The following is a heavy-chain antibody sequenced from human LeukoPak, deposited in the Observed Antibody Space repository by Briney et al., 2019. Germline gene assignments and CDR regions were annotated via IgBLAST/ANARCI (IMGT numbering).Heavy chain of an antibody. J-gene: IGHJ4*02. D-gene: IGHD3-22*01. Sequence: GGSLRLSCAASGFTFSSYAMSWVRQAPGRGGEWVSAISGSGGSTYYADSVKGRFTISRDNSQNTLYLQMNSLRAEDTAVYYCAKLRSITMIVVVTPYFDYWGQGTLVTVSS. CDR3: AKLRSITMIVVVTPYFDY. CDR1: GFTFSSYA. V-gene: IGHV3-23*01. CDR2: ISGSGGST.